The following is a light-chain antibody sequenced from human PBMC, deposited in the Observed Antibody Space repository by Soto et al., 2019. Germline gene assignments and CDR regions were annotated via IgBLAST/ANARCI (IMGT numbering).Light chain of an antibody. CDR3: SSYTTRSTVV. V-gene: IGLV2-18*02. Sequence: QSVLTQPPSVSGSPGQSVTISCTGSSSDVGSYDRVSWYQQPPGTAPKLIIYEVNNWPSGVPDRFSGSKSGNTASLTISGLQAEDEADYYCSSYTTRSTVVIGGGTKLTVL. CDR1: SSDVGSYDR. CDR2: EVN. J-gene: IGLJ2*01.